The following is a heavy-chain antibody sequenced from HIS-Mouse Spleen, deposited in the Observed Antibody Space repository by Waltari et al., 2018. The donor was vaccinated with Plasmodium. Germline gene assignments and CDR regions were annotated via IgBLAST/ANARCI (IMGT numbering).Heavy chain of an antibody. CDR3: ARDCGSPGSSSSYYYGMDV. J-gene: IGHJ6*02. Sequence: QVQLVQSGAEVKKPGASVKVSCKASGYTFTSYDMHWLRQAPGQGLEWMGIINRRGGSTSDGQKFQGRVTMTSDTATSTVYMELSSLRSEDSAVYYCARDCGSPGSSSSYYYGMDVWGQGTTVTVSS. D-gene: IGHD6-6*01. CDR2: INRRGGST. V-gene: IGHV1-46*03. CDR1: GYTFTSYD.